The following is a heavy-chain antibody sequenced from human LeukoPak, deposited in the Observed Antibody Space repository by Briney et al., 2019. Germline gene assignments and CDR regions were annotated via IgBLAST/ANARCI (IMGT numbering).Heavy chain of an antibody. J-gene: IGHJ4*02. Sequence: ASVKVSCEASGYTFTGYCMHWVRQATGQGLEWVGWMNPNNSDIGYAQKFQGRVTMTRNTSIGTAYMELSSLRSEDTAIYYCVRVPPGTTIYAYCGQGTLVTVSS. V-gene: IGHV1-8*02. D-gene: IGHD1-14*01. CDR2: MNPNNSDI. CDR1: GYTFTGYC. CDR3: VRVPPGTTIYAY.